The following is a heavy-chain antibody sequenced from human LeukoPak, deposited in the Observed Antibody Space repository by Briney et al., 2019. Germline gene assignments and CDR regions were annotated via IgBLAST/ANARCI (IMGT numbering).Heavy chain of an antibody. CDR1: GGSFSGYY. J-gene: IGHJ5*02. CDR3: ARHPFVYGSGRGFDP. D-gene: IGHD3-10*01. CDR2: INHSGST. V-gene: IGHV4-34*01. Sequence: SETLSLTCAVYGGSFSGYYWSWIRQPPGKRLEWIGEINHSGSTNYNPSLKSRVTISVDTSKNQFSLKLSSVTAADTAVYYCARHPFVYGSGRGFDPWGQGTLVTVSS.